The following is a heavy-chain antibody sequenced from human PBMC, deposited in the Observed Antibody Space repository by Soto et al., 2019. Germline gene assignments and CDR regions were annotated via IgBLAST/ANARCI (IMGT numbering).Heavy chain of an antibody. D-gene: IGHD2-15*01. V-gene: IGHV3-30*03. CDR1: GFTFSGYS. CDR3: TQIVVVAASWNVEI. J-gene: IGHJ4*02. CDR2: ISYDGNKK. Sequence: GWSLRLSCAASGFTFSGYSMHWVRQVPGKGLEWVAVISYDGNKKSYADSVKGRFTISRDNSKNTLFLQMNSLRSEDTAVYFCTQIVVVAASWNVEIWGQGTTVTASS.